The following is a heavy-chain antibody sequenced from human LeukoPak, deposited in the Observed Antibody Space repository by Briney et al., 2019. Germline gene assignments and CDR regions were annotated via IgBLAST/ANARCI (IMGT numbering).Heavy chain of an antibody. J-gene: IGHJ4*02. CDR2: ISASGGST. CDR1: GFTFNSYA. V-gene: IGHV3-23*01. Sequence: GSLRLSCAASGFTFNSYAMSWVRQAPGKGLEWVSIISASGGSTYYADSVKGRFTISRDNSKNTLYLQMYSLRAEDTAIYYCATQGGNFDYWGQGTLVTVSS. D-gene: IGHD3-16*01. CDR3: ATQGGNFDY.